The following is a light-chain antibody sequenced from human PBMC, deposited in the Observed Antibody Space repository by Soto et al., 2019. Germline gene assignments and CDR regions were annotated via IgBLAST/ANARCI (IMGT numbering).Light chain of an antibody. Sequence: EIVLTQSPATLSLSPGERATLSCRASQGGSSSLAWSQQKPGQAPRLLIYDASNRATGIPARFSGSGSGTDFTLTISSLQPEDFATYCCQQFSNYPHVFGQGTRLEIK. CDR2: DAS. V-gene: IGKV3-11*01. J-gene: IGKJ5*01. CDR3: QQFSNYPHV. CDR1: QGGSSS.